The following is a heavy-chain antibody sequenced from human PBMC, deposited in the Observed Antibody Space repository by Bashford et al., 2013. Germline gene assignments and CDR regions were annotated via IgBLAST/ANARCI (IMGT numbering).Heavy chain of an antibody. CDR2: IFYSGST. V-gene: IGHV4-59*06. D-gene: IGHD5-18*01. CDR1: GDSISSYY. CDR3: ARVGRVWYNHGYRPSYFDF. Sequence: SETLSLTCTVSGDSISSYYWTWIRQHPGKGLEWIGNIFYSGSTYHNPSLKGRVTISVDTSKNQFSLNLTSVTAADTAVYYCARVGRVWYNHGYRPSYFDFWGQGTLVTVSS. J-gene: IGHJ4*02.